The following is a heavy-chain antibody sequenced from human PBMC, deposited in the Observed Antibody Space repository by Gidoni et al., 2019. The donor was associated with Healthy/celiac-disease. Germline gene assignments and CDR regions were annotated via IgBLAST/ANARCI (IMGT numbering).Heavy chain of an antibody. CDR2: IYYRGST. Sequence: QLQLQESGPGLVKPSETLSLTCTVSGGSISSSSYFVAWIRQPQGKGLEWIGGIYYRGSTYYNPSLKSRVTISVDTSKNQFSLKLSSVTAADTAVYYCARQVCSSTSCSHYYYYYGMDVWGQGTTVTVSS. CDR1: GGSISSSSYF. J-gene: IGHJ6*02. CDR3: ARQVCSSTSCSHYYYYYGMDV. D-gene: IGHD2-2*01. V-gene: IGHV4-39*01.